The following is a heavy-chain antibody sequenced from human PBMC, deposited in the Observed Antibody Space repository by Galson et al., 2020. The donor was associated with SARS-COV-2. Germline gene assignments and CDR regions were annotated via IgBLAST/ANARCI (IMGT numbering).Heavy chain of an antibody. Sequence: TGGSLRLSCAASGFTFSSYAMSWVRQAPGKGLEWVSAISGSGGSTYYADSVKGRFTISRDNSKNTLYLQMNSLRAEDTAVYYCAKGDTAMDTFDYWGQGTLVTVSS. D-gene: IGHD5-18*01. CDR1: GFTFSSYA. V-gene: IGHV3-23*01. J-gene: IGHJ4*02. CDR2: ISGSGGST. CDR3: AKGDTAMDTFDY.